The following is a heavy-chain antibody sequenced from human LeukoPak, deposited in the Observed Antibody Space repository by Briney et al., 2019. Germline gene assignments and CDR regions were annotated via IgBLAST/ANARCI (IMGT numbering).Heavy chain of an antibody. D-gene: IGHD3-10*01. J-gene: IGHJ4*02. CDR1: GYTFTSYG. CDR3: ARVTPYYYGSELGDYFDY. V-gene: IGHV1-18*01. Sequence: ASVKVSSKASGYTFTSYGISWVRQAPGQGLEWTGWISAYNGNTNYAQKLQGRVTMTTDTSTSTAYMELRSLRSDDTAVYYCARVTPYYYGSELGDYFDYWGQGTLVTVSP. CDR2: ISAYNGNT.